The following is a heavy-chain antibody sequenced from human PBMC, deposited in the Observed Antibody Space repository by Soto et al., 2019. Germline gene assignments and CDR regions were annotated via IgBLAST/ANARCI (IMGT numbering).Heavy chain of an antibody. CDR1: GFTSVTFSSYA. V-gene: IGHV3-23*01. CDR3: ARCSKIGSRPVNWFDP. Sequence: EVQLLESGGGLVQPGGSLRLSCAASGFTSVTFSSYAMSWVRQAPGKGLEWISSISGSGGSTSYADSVKGRFTIYRDNSKNTLYLQMNSLRAEDTAVYYCARCSKIGSRPVNWFDPWGQGTLVTVSS. J-gene: IGHJ5*02. D-gene: IGHD2-2*01. CDR2: ISGSGGST.